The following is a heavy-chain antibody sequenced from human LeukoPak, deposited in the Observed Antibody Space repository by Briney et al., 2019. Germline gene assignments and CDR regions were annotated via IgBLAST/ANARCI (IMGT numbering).Heavy chain of an antibody. CDR2: IRYDGSNK. CDR1: GFTFSSYG. Sequence: QTGGSLRLSCAASGFTFSSYGMHWVRQAPGKGLEWVAFIRYDGSNKYYADSVKGRFTISRDNSKNTLYLQMNSLRAEDTAVYYCAKDLGYYYDSSGTYYWGQGTLVTVSS. V-gene: IGHV3-30*02. D-gene: IGHD3-22*01. J-gene: IGHJ4*02. CDR3: AKDLGYYYDSSGTYY.